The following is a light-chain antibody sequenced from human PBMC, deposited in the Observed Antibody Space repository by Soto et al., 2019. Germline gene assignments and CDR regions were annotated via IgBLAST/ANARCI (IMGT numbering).Light chain of an antibody. J-gene: IGLJ2*01. Sequence: HSVLTQPPSASGSPGQSVTISCTGTSSDVGGYNYVSWYQQHPGKAPKLMIYEVSKRPSGVPDRFSGSKSGNTASLTVSGLQAEDEADYYCSSYAGSNNKVFGGGTKLTVL. V-gene: IGLV2-8*01. CDR1: SSDVGGYNY. CDR3: SSYAGSNNKV. CDR2: EVS.